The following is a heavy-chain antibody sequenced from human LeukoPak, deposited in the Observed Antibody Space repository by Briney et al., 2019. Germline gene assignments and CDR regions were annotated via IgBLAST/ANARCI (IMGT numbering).Heavy chain of an antibody. V-gene: IGHV4-59*08. CDR3: ARLPVYDSSGHYGFDI. D-gene: IGHD3-22*01. CDR1: GGSISKYF. J-gene: IGHJ3*02. Sequence: SETLSLTYTVSGGSISKYFWSWIRQPPGKGLEWFGYISYTGSTNYNPSLKSRVTMSVDTSNNRFSLRLTSVTAADTAVYYCARLPVYDSSGHYGFDIWGQGTMVTVSS. CDR2: ISYTGST.